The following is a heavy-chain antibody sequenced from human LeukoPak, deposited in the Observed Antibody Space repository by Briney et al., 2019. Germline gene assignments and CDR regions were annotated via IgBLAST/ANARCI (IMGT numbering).Heavy chain of an antibody. J-gene: IGHJ5*02. Sequence: GGSQILPCTPCIFTVHTNYMSWARQATGKGVEWVSVIYSGGNTYYADSVKGRFTISRDNSKNTLYLQMHSLRGEDTAVYYCVRDLGGWGTGTLNWFDPWGQGALVTVSS. D-gene: IGHD1-7*01. CDR2: IYSGGNT. V-gene: IGHV3-66*01. CDR1: IFTVHTNY. CDR3: VRDLGGWGTGTLNWFDP.